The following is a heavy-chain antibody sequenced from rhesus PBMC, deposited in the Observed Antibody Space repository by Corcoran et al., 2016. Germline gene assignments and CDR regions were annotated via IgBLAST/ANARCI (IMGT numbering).Heavy chain of an antibody. V-gene: IGHV4-147*01. J-gene: IGHJ6*01. CDR2: IYGGSGST. CDR1: GGSIRSNS. CDR3: ASAYGLDS. Sequence: QVQLQESGPGLVKPSETLSLTCVVSGGSIRSNSLNWIRQPPGKGLEWIGRIYGGSGSTSYNPSLTSRVTISTDTSKNQFSLKLSSVTAADTAMYYCASAYGLDSWGQGVVVTVSS.